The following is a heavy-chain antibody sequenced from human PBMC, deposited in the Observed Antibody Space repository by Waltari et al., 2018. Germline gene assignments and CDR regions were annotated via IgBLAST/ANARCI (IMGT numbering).Heavy chain of an antibody. D-gene: IGHD1-26*01. Sequence: VQLVLSGAEVQTPGASVTVSCKASGYTFTSYGLSSGRQAPGQGIEWIGWISAYNGNTNYAQKRQGRVTMTTDTSTSTADMEVRSLRSDDTAVYYGARVSYAAHFDYWGQGTLVTVSS. J-gene: IGHJ4*02. CDR3: ARVSYAAHFDY. V-gene: IGHV1-18*01. CDR1: GYTFTSYG. CDR2: ISAYNGNT.